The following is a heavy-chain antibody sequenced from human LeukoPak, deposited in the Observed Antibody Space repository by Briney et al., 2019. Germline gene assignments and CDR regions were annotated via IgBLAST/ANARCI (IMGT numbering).Heavy chain of an antibody. CDR3: AGHTYYYDSSGYWHYFDY. Sequence: SETLSLTCTVSGGSISSGDYYWSWIRQPPGKGLEWIGYIYYSGSTYYNPSLKSRVTISVDTSKNQFSLKLSSVTAADTAVYYCAGHTYYYDSSGYWHYFDYWGQGTLVTVSS. V-gene: IGHV4-30-4*01. D-gene: IGHD3-22*01. J-gene: IGHJ4*02. CDR1: GGSISSGDYY. CDR2: IYYSGST.